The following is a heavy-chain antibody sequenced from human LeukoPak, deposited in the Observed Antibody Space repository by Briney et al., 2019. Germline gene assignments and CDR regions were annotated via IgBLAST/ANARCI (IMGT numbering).Heavy chain of an antibody. CDR1: GFTFSSYA. J-gene: IGHJ4*02. CDR3: ARDINLVTNID. D-gene: IGHD2-21*02. Sequence: PGGSLRLSCAASGFTFSSYAMSWVRQAPGKGLEWVSAISGSGGSTYYADSVKGRFTISRDNAKNSLYLQMNSLRAEDTAVYYCARDINLVTNIDWGQGTLVTVSS. V-gene: IGHV3-23*01. CDR2: ISGSGGST.